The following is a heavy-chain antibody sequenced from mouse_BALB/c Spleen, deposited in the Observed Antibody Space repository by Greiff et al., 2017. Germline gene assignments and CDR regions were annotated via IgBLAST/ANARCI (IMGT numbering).Heavy chain of an antibody. CDR1: GFSLTSYG. V-gene: IGHV2-9*02. CDR2: IWAGGST. CDR3: ARDRGGSSPYAMDY. J-gene: IGHJ4*01. D-gene: IGHD1-1*01. Sequence: VQRVESGPGLVQPSQSLSITCTVSGFSLTSYGVHWVRQPPGKGLEWLGVIWAGGSTNYNSALMSRLSISKDNSKSQVFLKMNSLQTDDTAMYYCARDRGGSSPYAMDYWGQGTSVTVSS.